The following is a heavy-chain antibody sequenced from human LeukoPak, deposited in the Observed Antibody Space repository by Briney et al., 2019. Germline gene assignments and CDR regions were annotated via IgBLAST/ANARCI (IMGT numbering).Heavy chain of an antibody. D-gene: IGHD2-2*01. J-gene: IGHJ4*02. CDR2: ISSSSSYI. V-gene: IGHV3-21*01. Sequence: GGSLRLSCAASGFTFSSYEMNWVRQAPGKGLEWVSSISSSSSYIYYADSVKGRFTISRDNAKNSLYLQMNSLRAEDTAVYYCATSYRILPAASLDYWGQGALVTVSS. CDR1: GFTFSSYE. CDR3: ATSYRILPAASLDY.